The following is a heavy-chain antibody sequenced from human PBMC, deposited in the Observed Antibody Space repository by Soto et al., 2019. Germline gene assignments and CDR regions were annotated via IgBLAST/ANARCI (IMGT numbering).Heavy chain of an antibody. CDR1: GFAFSNYW. CDR3: ARAGY. CDR2: IQPDGSQK. V-gene: IGHV3-7*01. Sequence: HLVESGGSLVRPGGSLTLSCAASGFAFSNYWMSWVHLAPGKGPEWVANIQPDGSQKYYVDSVKGRFTISRDNAKNSLSLQMNSLRVEDTAVYYCARAGYWGQGALVTVSS. J-gene: IGHJ4*02.